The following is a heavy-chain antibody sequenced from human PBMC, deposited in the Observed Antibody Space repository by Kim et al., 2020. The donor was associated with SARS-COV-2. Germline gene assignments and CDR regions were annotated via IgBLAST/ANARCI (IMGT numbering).Heavy chain of an antibody. CDR2: IYSGGST. Sequence: GGSLRLSCAASGFTVSSNYMSWVRQAPGKGLEWVSVIYSGGSTYYADSVKGRFTISRDNSKNTLYLQMNSLRAEDTAVYYCARARGSYDRRAFDIWGQGTMVTVSS. CDR1: GFTVSSNY. D-gene: IGHD1-26*01. CDR3: ARARGSYDRRAFDI. V-gene: IGHV3-53*01. J-gene: IGHJ3*02.